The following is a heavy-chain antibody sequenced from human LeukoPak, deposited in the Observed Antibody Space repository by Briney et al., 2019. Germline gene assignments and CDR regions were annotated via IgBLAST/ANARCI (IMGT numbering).Heavy chain of an antibody. CDR2: IIPILGIA. CDR1: GGTFSSYA. J-gene: IGHJ6*02. V-gene: IGHV1-69*04. D-gene: IGHD2-15*01. CDR3: ARALSTIDFRTPQRYGMDV. Sequence: SVKVSCKASGGTFSSYAISWVRQAPGQGLEWMGRIIPILGIANYAQKFQGRVTITADKSTSTAYMELSSLRSEDTAVYYCARALSTIDFRTPQRYGMDVWGQRTKLTVSS.